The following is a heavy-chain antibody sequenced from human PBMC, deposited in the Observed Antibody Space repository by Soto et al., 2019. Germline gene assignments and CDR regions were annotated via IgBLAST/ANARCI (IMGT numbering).Heavy chain of an antibody. V-gene: IGHV3-33*01. Sequence: QLQLVESGGGVVQPGRSLSLSCEASGFTFSAYGLHWVRQAPGKGLEWVAVITYDGGNKYYADSEKGRFTISRDNSKNMVYLQMNGLRAEDTAVYYCARDSNWGYWYFDLWGRGTLVTVSS. D-gene: IGHD7-27*01. CDR1: GFTFSAYG. CDR2: ITYDGGNK. J-gene: IGHJ2*01. CDR3: ARDSNWGYWYFDL.